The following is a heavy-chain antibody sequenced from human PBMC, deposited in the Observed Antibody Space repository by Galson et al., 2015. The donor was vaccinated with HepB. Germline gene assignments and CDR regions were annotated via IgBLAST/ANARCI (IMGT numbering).Heavy chain of an antibody. CDR2: ISVNGGNT. CDR1: GYTFTTNG. J-gene: IGHJ4*02. Sequence: VSCKASGYTFTTNGISWVRQTPRQGLEWLGWISVNGGNTKYAQKYQGRITLTRDTSTSTAYVELRSLRSDDTAVYYCARDRDYRFDNWGQGTLVTVSS. D-gene: IGHD4/OR15-4a*01. V-gene: IGHV1-18*04. CDR3: ARDRDYRFDN.